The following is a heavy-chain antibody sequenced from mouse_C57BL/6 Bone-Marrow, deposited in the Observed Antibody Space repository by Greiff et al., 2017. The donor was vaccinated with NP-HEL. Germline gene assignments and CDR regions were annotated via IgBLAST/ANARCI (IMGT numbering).Heavy chain of an antibody. CDR3: AREEGPAWFAY. CDR1: GFSLTSYG. J-gene: IGHJ3*01. Sequence: QVQLQQSGPGLVQPSQSLSITCTVSGFSLTSYGVHWVRQSPGKGLEWLGVIWSGGSTDYNAAFISRLSISKDNSKSQVFFKMNSLQADDTAIYYCAREEGPAWFAYWGQGTLVTVSA. V-gene: IGHV2-2*01. CDR2: IWSGGST.